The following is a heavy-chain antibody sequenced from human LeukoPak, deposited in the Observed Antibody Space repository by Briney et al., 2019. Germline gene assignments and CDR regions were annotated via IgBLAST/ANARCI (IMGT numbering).Heavy chain of an antibody. Sequence: GGSLRLSCAASGFTFSSHGMHWVRQAPGKGLEWVAFIRYDGSNKYYADSVKGRFTISRDNSKNTLYLQMNSLRAEDTAVYYCAKDLIAVAGPTGDYWGQGTLVTVSS. CDR1: GFTFSSHG. CDR3: AKDLIAVAGPTGDY. V-gene: IGHV3-30*02. J-gene: IGHJ4*02. D-gene: IGHD6-19*01. CDR2: IRYDGSNK.